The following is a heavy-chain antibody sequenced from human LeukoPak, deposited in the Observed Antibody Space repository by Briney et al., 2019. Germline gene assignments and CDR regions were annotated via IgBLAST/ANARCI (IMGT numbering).Heavy chain of an antibody. V-gene: IGHV4-4*02. CDR1: GGSISSSNW. CDR2: IYHSGST. CDR3: ARCVVGATTLFDY. Sequence: SETLSLTCAVSGGSISSSNWWSWVRQPPGKGLEWIGEIYHSGSTNYNPSLKSRVTISVDKSKNQFSLKLSSVTAADTAVYYCARCVVGATTLFDYWGQGTLVTVSS. J-gene: IGHJ4*02. D-gene: IGHD1-26*01.